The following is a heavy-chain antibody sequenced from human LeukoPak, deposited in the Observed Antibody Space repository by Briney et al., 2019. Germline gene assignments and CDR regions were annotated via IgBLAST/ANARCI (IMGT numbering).Heavy chain of an antibody. CDR3: ARDSRSIAATYYFDY. CDR2: ISYDGNNK. Sequence: GGSLRLSGAASGFTFSNYGIHWVRQAPGKGLEWVAVISYDGNNKYYADSVKGRFTISRDNSKNTLFLQMNSLRAEDTAVYYCARDSRSIAATYYFDYWGQGTLVTVSS. CDR1: GFTFSNYG. V-gene: IGHV3-30*03. J-gene: IGHJ4*02. D-gene: IGHD6-13*01.